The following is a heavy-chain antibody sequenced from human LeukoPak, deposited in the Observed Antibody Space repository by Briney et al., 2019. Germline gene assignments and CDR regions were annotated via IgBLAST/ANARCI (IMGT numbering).Heavy chain of an antibody. Sequence: ASVKVSCKASGYTFTSYGISWVRQAPGQGLEWMGWISAYNGNTNYAQKLQGRVTMTIDTSTSTAYMELRSLRSDDTAVYYCAREGNYYDILTGFFDYWGQGTLVTVSS. CDR3: AREGNYYDILTGFFDY. V-gene: IGHV1-18*01. CDR2: ISAYNGNT. J-gene: IGHJ4*02. CDR1: GYTFTSYG. D-gene: IGHD3-9*01.